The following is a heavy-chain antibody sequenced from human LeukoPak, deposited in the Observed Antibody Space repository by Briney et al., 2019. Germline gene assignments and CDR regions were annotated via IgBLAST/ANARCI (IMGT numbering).Heavy chain of an antibody. V-gene: IGHV3-23*01. Sequence: GVSLRLSCVASGFTFNYYAMSWVRQAPGKGLEWVRSVPGSGGSTNYADSVKGRFTISRDNSENTLYLQMNSLRAEDTAVYYCARDRRLGVLGIDVWGQGTTVSVSS. D-gene: IGHD5-12*01. CDR1: GFTFNYYA. CDR3: ARDRRLGVLGIDV. J-gene: IGHJ6*02. CDR2: VPGSGGST.